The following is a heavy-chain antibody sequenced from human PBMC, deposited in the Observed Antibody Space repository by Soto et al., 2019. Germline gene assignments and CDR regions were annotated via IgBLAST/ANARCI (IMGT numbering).Heavy chain of an antibody. Sequence: SETLSLTCTVSGGSISSYYWSWIRQPPGKGLEWIGYIYYSGSTNYNPSLKSRVTISVDTSKNQFSLKLSSVTAADTAVYYCARLNYDYVWGSYTFFDYWGQGTLVTVSS. CDR1: GGSISSYY. CDR2: IYYSGST. CDR3: ARLNYDYVWGSYTFFDY. D-gene: IGHD3-16*01. V-gene: IGHV4-59*01. J-gene: IGHJ4*02.